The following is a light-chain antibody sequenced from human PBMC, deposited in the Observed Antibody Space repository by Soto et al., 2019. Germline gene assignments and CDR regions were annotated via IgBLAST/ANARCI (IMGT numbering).Light chain of an antibody. Sequence: EIVLTQSPGTLSLSPGERATLSCRASQSVTSDYLAWYQQKPGQAPRLLIYGAFIRATSIPDTFSGSGSWTYFSLTIIRLEPEDFSVYYCQQYGSSPRVTFGGGTKVEIK. CDR1: QSVTSDY. CDR3: QQYGSSPRVT. J-gene: IGKJ4*01. V-gene: IGKV3-20*01. CDR2: GAF.